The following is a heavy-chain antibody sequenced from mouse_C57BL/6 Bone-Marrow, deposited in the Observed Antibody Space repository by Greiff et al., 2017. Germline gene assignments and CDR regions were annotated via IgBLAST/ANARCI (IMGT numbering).Heavy chain of an antibody. CDR1: GFTFSDYG. D-gene: IGHD1-1*01. Sequence: EVKVVESGGGLVKPGGSLKLSCAASGFTFSDYGMHWVRQAPEKGLEWVAYISSGSSTIYYAETVKGRFTISRDNAKNTLFLQMTSLRSEDTAMYYCARAGTTVWYFDVGGTGTTVTVSS. CDR2: ISSGSSTI. CDR3: ARAGTTVWYFDV. V-gene: IGHV5-17*01. J-gene: IGHJ1*03.